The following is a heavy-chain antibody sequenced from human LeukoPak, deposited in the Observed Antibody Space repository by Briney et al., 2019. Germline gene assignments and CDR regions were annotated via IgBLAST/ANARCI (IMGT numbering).Heavy chain of an antibody. D-gene: IGHD2-15*01. CDR1: GFTFSNYW. J-gene: IGHJ5*02. CDR2: IIPDGTTQ. V-gene: IGHV3-7*01. CDR3: ADVDANA. Sequence: GGSLRLSCAASGFTFSNYWMSWVLQAPGKGLEWLASIIPDGTTQYYVDSMKGRFTISRDNAKNSLYLQVNSLRVEDTAVYYCADVDANAWGQGTLVTVSS.